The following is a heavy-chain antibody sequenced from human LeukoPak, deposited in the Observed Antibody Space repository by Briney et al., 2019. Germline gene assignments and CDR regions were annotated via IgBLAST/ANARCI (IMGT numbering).Heavy chain of an antibody. CDR2: ISSSSSYI. CDR3: ASVVDTAMDGVFDY. J-gene: IGHJ4*02. D-gene: IGHD5-18*01. V-gene: IGHV3-21*01. Sequence: KPGGSLRLSCAASGFTFSSYSMNWVRQAPGKGLEWVSSISSSSSYIYYADSVKGRFTISRDNAKNSLYLQMNSLRAEDTAVYYCASVVDTAMDGVFDYWGQGTLVTVSS. CDR1: GFTFSSYS.